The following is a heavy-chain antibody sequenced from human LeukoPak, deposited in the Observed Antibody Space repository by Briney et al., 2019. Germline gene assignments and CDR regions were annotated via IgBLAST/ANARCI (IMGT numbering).Heavy chain of an antibody. CDR3: ARGITGSNNWFDP. Sequence: GGSLRLSCAASGFTVSSTYMSWLRQAPGKGREWVSLIYTGGTTYYADSVKGRFTISRDNSENTLYLQMNSLRAEDTAVYYCARGITGSNNWFDPWGQGTLVTVSS. CDR2: IYTGGTT. V-gene: IGHV3-53*01. CDR1: GFTVSSTY. D-gene: IGHD1-20*01. J-gene: IGHJ5*02.